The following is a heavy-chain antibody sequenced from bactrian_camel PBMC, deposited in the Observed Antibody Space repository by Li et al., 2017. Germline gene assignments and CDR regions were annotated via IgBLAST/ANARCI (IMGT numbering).Heavy chain of an antibody. V-gene: IGHV3S40*01. CDR1: GFTFSTYD. Sequence: DVQLVESGGGLAQPGGSLRLSCTASGFTFSTYDMIWVRQAPGKGLEWVSGINSGSGSDTYYADSVKGRFTISRDDAKNTVYLQLNSLKTEDMAMYYCHNWAGMDVWGKGTQVTVS. D-gene: IGHD1*01. CDR2: INSGSGSDT. J-gene: IGHJ7*01.